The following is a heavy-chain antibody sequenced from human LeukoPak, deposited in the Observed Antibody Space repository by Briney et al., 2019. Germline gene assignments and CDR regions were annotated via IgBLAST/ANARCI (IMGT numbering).Heavy chain of an antibody. CDR2: IYYSGST. V-gene: IGHV4-59*12. CDR1: GGSISSYY. Sequence: SETLSLTCTVSGGSISSYYWSWIRQPPGKGLEWIGYIYYSGSTNYNPSLKSRVTISVDTSKNQFSLKLSSVTAADTAVYYCARVTRITMVRGVIPYYYYGMDVWGQGTTVTVSS. D-gene: IGHD3-10*01. J-gene: IGHJ6*02. CDR3: ARVTRITMVRGVIPYYYYGMDV.